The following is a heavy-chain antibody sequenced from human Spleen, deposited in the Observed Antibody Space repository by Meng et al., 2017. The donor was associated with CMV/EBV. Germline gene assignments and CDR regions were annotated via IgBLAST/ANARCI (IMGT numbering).Heavy chain of an antibody. CDR2: ISAYNGNT. D-gene: IGHD2-8*02. CDR1: GHIFSSYG. V-gene: IGHV1-18*01. CDR3: ARGGVGYIDRQREDY. J-gene: IGHJ4*02. Sequence: SGHIFSSYGISCVRQAPGQGLEWMGWISAYNGNTTYAQTFQGRVTMTTDTSTATAYMELRSLRSDDTAVYYCARGGVGYIDRQREDYWGQGTLVTVSS.